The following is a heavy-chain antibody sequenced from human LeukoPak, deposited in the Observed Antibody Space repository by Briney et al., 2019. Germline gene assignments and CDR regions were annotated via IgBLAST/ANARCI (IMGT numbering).Heavy chain of an antibody. D-gene: IGHD3-10*01. CDR1: GYTFTNYY. J-gene: IGHJ4*02. CDR3: TRVRGGVRGVVWDL. V-gene: IGHV1-46*01. Sequence: ASVKVSCKTSGYTFTNYYIHWVRQAPGQGLEWMGVINPNGGGTTYSQKFQGRVTMTRDTSTSTVYMDLSSLRSEDTAMYYCTRVRGGVRGVVWDLWGQGTLVTVSS. CDR2: INPNGGGT.